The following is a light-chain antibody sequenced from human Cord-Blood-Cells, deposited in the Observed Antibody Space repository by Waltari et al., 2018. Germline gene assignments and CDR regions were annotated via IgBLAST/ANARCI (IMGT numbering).Light chain of an antibody. Sequence: QSALTQPPSPSGSPGQSVTISCPGTSSDVGCHNYVSWYQQPPGKAPKLMFYEVSKRPSGVPDRFSGSKSGNTASLTVSGLQAEDEADYYCSSYAGSNNLVFGGGTKLTVL. CDR1: SSDVGCHNY. CDR2: EVS. CDR3: SSYAGSNNLV. J-gene: IGLJ2*01. V-gene: IGLV2-8*01.